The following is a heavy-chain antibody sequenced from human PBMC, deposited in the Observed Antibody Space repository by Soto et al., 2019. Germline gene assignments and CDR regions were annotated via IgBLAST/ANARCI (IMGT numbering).Heavy chain of an antibody. D-gene: IGHD5-12*01. CDR2: INHSGST. CDR1: GGSFSGYY. CDR3: ARKLGYSGYVALDV. J-gene: IGHJ6*04. V-gene: IGHV4-34*01. Sequence: PSETLSLTCAVNGGSFSGYYWSWIRQPPGKGLEWIGEINHSGSTNYNPSLKSRVTISVDTSKSQFSLKLTSVTAADTAGYYCARKLGYSGYVALDVWGKGTTVTVSS.